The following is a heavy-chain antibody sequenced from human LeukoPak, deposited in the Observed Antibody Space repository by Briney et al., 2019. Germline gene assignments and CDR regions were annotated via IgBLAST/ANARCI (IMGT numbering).Heavy chain of an antibody. CDR2: IYYSGST. D-gene: IGHD3-9*01. CDR3: ARGVYDILTGWYNWFDP. V-gene: IGHV4-59*12. Sequence: PSETLSLTCTVSGGSISSYYWSWIRQPPGKGLEWIGYIYYSGSTNYNPSLKSRVTISVDRSKNQFSLKLSPVTAADTAVYYCARGVYDILTGWYNWFDPWGQGTLVTVSS. J-gene: IGHJ5*02. CDR1: GGSISSYY.